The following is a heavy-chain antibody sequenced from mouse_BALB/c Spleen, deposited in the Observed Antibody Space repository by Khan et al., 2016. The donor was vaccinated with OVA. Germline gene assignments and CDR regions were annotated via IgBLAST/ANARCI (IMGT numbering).Heavy chain of an antibody. V-gene: IGHV14-1*02. Sequence: VRLQQSATELVRPGALVNLSCKASGFDIKDYYMHWVKQRPEQGLEWIGWIDPENDNTIYDPKFQGKASITSDTSSNTAYLQLSILTSEDTAVYYCARDGYSPWFAYWGQETLVTVSA. D-gene: IGHD2-3*01. CDR3: ARDGYSPWFAY. CDR2: IDPENDNT. CDR1: GFDIKDYY. J-gene: IGHJ3*01.